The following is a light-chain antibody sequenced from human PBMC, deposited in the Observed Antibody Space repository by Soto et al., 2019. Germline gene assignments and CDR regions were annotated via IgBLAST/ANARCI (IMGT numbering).Light chain of an antibody. J-gene: IGLJ3*02. V-gene: IGLV4-69*01. CDR2: LNSDVSH. CDR1: SGHSSYT. Sequence: QPVLTQSPSASASLGASVKLTCTLSSGHSSYTIAWHQQQPEKGPRYLMTLNSDVSHSKGDGIPDRFSGSSSGAGRYLSISSLQSEDEADYYCQTWGTGIEVFGGGTKLTVL. CDR3: QTWGTGIEV.